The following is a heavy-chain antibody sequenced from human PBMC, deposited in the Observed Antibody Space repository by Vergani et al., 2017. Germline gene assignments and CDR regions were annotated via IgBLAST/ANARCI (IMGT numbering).Heavy chain of an antibody. V-gene: IGHV1-69*12. D-gene: IGHD3-10*01. CDR2: IIPIFGTA. CDR1: GGTFSSYA. CDR3: AITMVRGVGSYYYYYGMDV. J-gene: IGHJ6*02. Sequence: QVQLVQSGAEVKKPGSSVKVSCKASGGTFSSYAISWVRQAPGQGLEWMGGIIPIFGTANYAQKFQGRVTITADESTSTAYMELSSLRSEDTAVYYCAITMVRGVGSYYYYYGMDVWGQGTTVTVSS.